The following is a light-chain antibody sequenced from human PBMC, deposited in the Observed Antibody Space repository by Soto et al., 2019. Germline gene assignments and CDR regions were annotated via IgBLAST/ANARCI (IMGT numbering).Light chain of an antibody. CDR1: QTVRTNY. V-gene: IGKV3-20*01. CDR2: GAS. Sequence: EIVLTQSPGTLSLSPGERATLSCRASQTVRTNYLAWFQHKPGQAPRLLIYGASSRATGIPDRFSGSGSGTDFTITIYRLEPEDFAVYFCQQYSDSPLTFGGGTKVEIK. CDR3: QQYSDSPLT. J-gene: IGKJ4*01.